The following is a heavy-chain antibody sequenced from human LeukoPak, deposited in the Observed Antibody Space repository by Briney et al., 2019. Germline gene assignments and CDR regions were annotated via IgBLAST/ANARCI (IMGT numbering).Heavy chain of an antibody. J-gene: IGHJ2*01. CDR1: GGSISSYY. D-gene: IGHD1-14*01. Sequence: KSSETLSPTCTVSGGSISSYYWSWIRQPPGRGLEWIGYIYTGGSTNYNPSLKSRVTISVDTSKNQFSLKLSSLTAADTAVYYCARQTRHAWYFDLWGGGTLVTVSS. V-gene: IGHV4-4*09. CDR3: ARQTRHAWYFDL. CDR2: IYTGGST.